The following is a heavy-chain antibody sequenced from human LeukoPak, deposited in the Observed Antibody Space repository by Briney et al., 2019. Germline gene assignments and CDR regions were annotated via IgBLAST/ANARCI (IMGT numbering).Heavy chain of an antibody. CDR2: IYYSGST. CDR3: ARGYLEGYCSGGSCYTRKKFDY. V-gene: IGHV4-59*12. Sequence: PSETLSLTCTVSGGSISSYYWSWIRQPPGKGLEWIGYIYYSGSTNYNPSLKRRVTISVDTSKNQFSLKLSSVTAADTAVYYCARGYLEGYCSGGSCYTRKKFDYWGQGALVTVSS. J-gene: IGHJ4*02. CDR1: GGSISSYY. D-gene: IGHD2-15*01.